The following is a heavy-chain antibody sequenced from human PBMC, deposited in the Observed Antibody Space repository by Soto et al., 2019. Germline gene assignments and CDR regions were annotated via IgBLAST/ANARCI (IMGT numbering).Heavy chain of an antibody. CDR3: ARASTTVTTKNWFDP. Sequence: QVQLQASGPGLVKPSQTLSLTCTVSGGSIRSGGYYWSWIRQHPGKGLEWIGYIYYSGSTYYNPSLKSRVTISVDTSKNQFSLKLSSVTAADTAVYYCARASTTVTTKNWFDPWGQGTLVTVSS. D-gene: IGHD4-17*01. CDR2: IYYSGST. J-gene: IGHJ5*02. V-gene: IGHV4-31*03. CDR1: GGSIRSGGYY.